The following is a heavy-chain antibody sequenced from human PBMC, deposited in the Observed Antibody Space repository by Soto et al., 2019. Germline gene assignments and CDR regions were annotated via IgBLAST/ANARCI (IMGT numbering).Heavy chain of an antibody. CDR1: GGSISSYY. CDR2: IYYSGST. V-gene: IGHV4-59*01. Sequence: PSETLSLTCTVSGGSISSYYWSWIRQPPGKGLEWIGYIYYSGSTNYNPSLKSRVTISVDTSKNQFSLKLSSVTAADTAVYYCARGGQLPLMDVWGQGTTVTVSS. CDR3: ARGGQLPLMDV. J-gene: IGHJ6*02. D-gene: IGHD2-2*01.